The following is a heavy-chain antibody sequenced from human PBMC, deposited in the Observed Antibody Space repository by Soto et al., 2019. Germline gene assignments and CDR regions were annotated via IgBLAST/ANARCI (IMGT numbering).Heavy chain of an antibody. J-gene: IGHJ6*02. Sequence: GASVKVSCKASGGTFSSYAISWVRQAPGQGLEWMGGIIPIFGTANYAQKFQGRVTITADESTSTAYMELSSLRSEDTAVYYCARGSCGSTSCYGYYYYGMDVWGQGTTVTVS. D-gene: IGHD2-2*01. CDR1: GGTFSSYA. V-gene: IGHV1-69*13. CDR3: ARGSCGSTSCYGYYYYGMDV. CDR2: IIPIFGTA.